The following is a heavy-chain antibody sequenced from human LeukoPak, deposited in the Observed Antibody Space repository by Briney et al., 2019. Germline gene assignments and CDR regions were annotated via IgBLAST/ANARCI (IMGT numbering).Heavy chain of an antibody. J-gene: IGHJ4*02. CDR2: INHSGST. V-gene: IGHV4-34*01. Sequence: SETLSLTCAVYGGSFSGYYWSWIRQPPGKGLEWMGEINHSGSTNYNPSLKSRVTISVDTSKNQFSLKLSSVTAADTAVYYCARGRYCSGGGCYEGWGQGTLVTVSS. D-gene: IGHD2-15*01. CDR1: GGSFSGYY. CDR3: ARGRYCSGGGCYEG.